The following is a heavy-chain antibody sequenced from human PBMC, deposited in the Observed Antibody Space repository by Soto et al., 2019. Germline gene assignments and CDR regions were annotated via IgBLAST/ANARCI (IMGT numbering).Heavy chain of an antibody. J-gene: IGHJ4*02. V-gene: IGHV4-31*03. D-gene: IGHD3-22*01. CDR1: GGTIRSGGYY. CDR3: AREITYYYDSSSYFDY. Sequence: SETLSLTCTVSGGTIRSGGYYWSWIRQHPGKGLEWIGYIYYSGSTYYNPSLKSRVTISVDTSKNQFSLKLSSVTAADTAVYYCAREITYYYDSSSYFDYWGQGTLVTVSS. CDR2: IYYSGST.